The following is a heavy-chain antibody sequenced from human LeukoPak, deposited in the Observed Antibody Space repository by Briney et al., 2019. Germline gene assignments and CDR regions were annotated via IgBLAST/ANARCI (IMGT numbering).Heavy chain of an antibody. J-gene: IGHJ6*02. CDR1: GFTFSSYA. CDR2: ISYDGSNK. D-gene: IGHD4-17*01. V-gene: IGHV3-30-3*01. Sequence: GGSLRLSCAASGFTFSSYAMHWVRQAPGKGLEWVAVISYDGSNKYYADSVKGRFTISRDNSKNTLYLQMNSLRAEDTAVYYCARQAGGYGDSQYYYYGMDVRGQGTTVTVSS. CDR3: ARQAGGYGDSQYYYYGMDV.